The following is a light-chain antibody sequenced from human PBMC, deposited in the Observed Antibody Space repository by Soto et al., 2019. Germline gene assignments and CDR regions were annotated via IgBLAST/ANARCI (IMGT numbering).Light chain of an antibody. CDR2: DTS. J-gene: IGKJ3*01. Sequence: EIVLTQSPGTLSLSPGERATLSCRASQSVSSSYVAWYQQKPGQAPRLLIYDTSDGATDIPDRFSDSGSGTDFTLTISRLEPEDFAVYYCQHYGTSALFGPGTKVDIK. CDR3: QHYGTSAL. CDR1: QSVSSSY. V-gene: IGKV3-20*01.